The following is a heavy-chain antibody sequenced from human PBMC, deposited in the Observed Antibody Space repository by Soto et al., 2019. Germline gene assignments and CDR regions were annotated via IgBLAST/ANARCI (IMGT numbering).Heavy chain of an antibody. CDR3: ARGAVTAVDYYYGMDV. J-gene: IGHJ6*02. CDR1: GGSFSGYY. V-gene: IGHV4-34*01. Sequence: SETLSLTCGVYGGSFSGYYWSWIRQPPGKGLEWIGEINHSGSTNYNPSLKSRVTISVDTSKNQFSLKLGSVTAADTAVYYCARGAVTAVDYYYGMDVWGQGTTVTVSS. CDR2: INHSGST. D-gene: IGHD4-4*01.